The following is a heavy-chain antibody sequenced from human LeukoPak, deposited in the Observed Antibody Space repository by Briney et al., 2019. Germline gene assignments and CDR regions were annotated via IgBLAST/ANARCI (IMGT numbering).Heavy chain of an antibody. CDR1: GYTFTSYG. J-gene: IGHJ5*02. D-gene: IGHD7-27*01. V-gene: IGHV1-18*04. CDR3: ARARDPWAPNWFDP. Sequence: ASVKVSCKASGYTFTSYGISWVRQAPGQGLEWMGWISAYNGNTNYAQKLQGRVTMTTDTSTSTAYMELRSLRSDDTAVYYCARARDPWAPNWFDPWGQETLVTVSS. CDR2: ISAYNGNT.